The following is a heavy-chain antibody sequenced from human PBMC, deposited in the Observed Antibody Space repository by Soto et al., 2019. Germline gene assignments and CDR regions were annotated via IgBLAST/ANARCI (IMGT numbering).Heavy chain of an antibody. CDR3: ARDRPPFGVVTNTEFDY. D-gene: IGHD3-3*01. CDR2: IIPILGIA. V-gene: IGHV1-69*08. J-gene: IGHJ4*02. Sequence: QVQLVQSGAGVKKPGSSVKVSCKASGGTFSSYTISWVRQAPGQGLEWMGRIIPILGIANYAQKFQGRVTITADKSTSTAYMELSSLRSEDTAVYYCARDRPPFGVVTNTEFDYWGQGTLVTVSS. CDR1: GGTFSSYT.